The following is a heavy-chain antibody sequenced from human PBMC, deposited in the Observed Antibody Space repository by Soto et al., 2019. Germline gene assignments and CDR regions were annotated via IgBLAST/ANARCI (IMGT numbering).Heavy chain of an antibody. D-gene: IGHD3-16*01. CDR3: TTYGNASKGFDY. Sequence: EVHLAESGGGLVHPGGSLKLSCAVSGFTFSGSVMHWVRQAPGKGLEWLGRIRSRDSDYATSYAESVKGRVTISRDDSKNTAYLQVTSLKIEDTALYYCTTYGNASKGFDYWGQGTLVTVSS. CDR1: GFTFSGSV. V-gene: IGHV3-73*01. CDR2: IRSRDSDYAT. J-gene: IGHJ4*02.